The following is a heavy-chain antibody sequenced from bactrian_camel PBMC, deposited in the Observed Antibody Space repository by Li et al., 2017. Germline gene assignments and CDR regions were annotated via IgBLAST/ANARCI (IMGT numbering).Heavy chain of an antibody. CDR2: IESDGST. J-gene: IGHJ4*01. D-gene: IGHD4*01. V-gene: IGHV3S55*01. Sequence: QVQLVESGGGSVQVGGSLRLSCVASGDTIGRYCMGWFRQIPDKEREGVAGIESDGSTSYADSVKGRFTISQDSAKNILYLQMHSLKPEDTAMYYCAADPSPNSDYACFTGLGIFADRGLGTQVTV. CDR1: GDTIGRYC. CDR3: AADPSPNSDYACFTGLGIFAD.